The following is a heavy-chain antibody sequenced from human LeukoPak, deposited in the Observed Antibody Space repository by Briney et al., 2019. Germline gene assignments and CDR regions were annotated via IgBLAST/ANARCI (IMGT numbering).Heavy chain of an antibody. CDR3: ARDWVYASSSWLYNSDY. CDR1: GGSLSSIDYY. J-gene: IGHJ4*02. CDR2: IYYSGST. Sequence: SETLSLTCTVSGGSLSSIDYYWGWIRQPPGKGLEWIASIYYSGSTYYNPSLKSRVTISVDTSKNQFSLNLTSVSAADTAVYYCARDWVYASSSWLYNSDYWGQGTLVTVSS. V-gene: IGHV4-39*07. D-gene: IGHD6-13*01.